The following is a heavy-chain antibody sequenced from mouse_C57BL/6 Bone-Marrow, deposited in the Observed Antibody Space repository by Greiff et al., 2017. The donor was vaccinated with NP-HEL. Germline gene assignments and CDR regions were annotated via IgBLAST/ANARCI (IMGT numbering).Heavy chain of an antibody. J-gene: IGHJ3*01. V-gene: IGHV5-4*03. CDR3: ARGTVVAPFAY. Sequence: EVMLVESGGGLVKPGGSLKLSCAASGFTFSSYAMSWVRQTPEKRLEWVATISDGGSYTYYPDNVKGRFTISRDNAKNNLYLQMSHLKSEDTAMYYCARGTVVAPFAYWGQGTLVTVSA. CDR2: ISDGGSYT. CDR1: GFTFSSYA. D-gene: IGHD1-1*01.